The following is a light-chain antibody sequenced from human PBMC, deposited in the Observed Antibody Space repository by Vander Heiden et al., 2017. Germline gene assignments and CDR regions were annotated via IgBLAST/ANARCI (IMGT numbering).Light chain of an antibody. Sequence: QSVLTQPPSVSGAPGQGVTTSCTGTGSNIGSGYDVHWYHQVPGTAPNLLIFANNNRPSGVPDRFSGSKSGTSASLAITGLQAEDEADYYCQSYDSSVSGSVFGGGTKLTVL. CDR1: GSNIGSGYD. J-gene: IGLJ2*01. V-gene: IGLV1-40*01. CDR2: ANN. CDR3: QSYDSSVSGSV.